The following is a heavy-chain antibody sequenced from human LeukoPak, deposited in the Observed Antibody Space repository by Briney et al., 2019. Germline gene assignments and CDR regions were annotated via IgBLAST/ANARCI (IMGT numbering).Heavy chain of an antibody. D-gene: IGHD2-2*01. J-gene: IGHJ4*02. CDR2: IYYSGST. CDR3: ARHGGYCSSTSCSPLDY. V-gene: IGHV4-39*01. CDR1: SVSISSSSYY. Sequence: SETLSLTCTVSSVSISSSSYYWCWIRQPPGKGLEWIGSIYYSGSTYYNPSLKSRITISVDTSKIQFSLKLSSVTAADTAVYYCARHGGYCSSTSCSPLDYWGQGTLVTVSS.